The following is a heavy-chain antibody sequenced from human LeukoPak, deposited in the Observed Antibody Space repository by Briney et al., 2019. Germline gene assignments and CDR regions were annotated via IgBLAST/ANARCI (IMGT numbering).Heavy chain of an antibody. CDR1: GYTFTGYY. J-gene: IGHJ4*02. CDR2: INPNSGGT. V-gene: IGHV1-2*02. CDR3: ARGGESYYYDSSGYFGLDY. Sequence: ASVKVSCKASGYTFTGYYMHWVRQAPGQGLEWMGWINPNSGGTNYAQKFQGRVTMTRDTSISTAYMELSRLRSDETAVYYCARGGESYYYDSSGYFGLDYWGQGTLVTVSS. D-gene: IGHD3-22*01.